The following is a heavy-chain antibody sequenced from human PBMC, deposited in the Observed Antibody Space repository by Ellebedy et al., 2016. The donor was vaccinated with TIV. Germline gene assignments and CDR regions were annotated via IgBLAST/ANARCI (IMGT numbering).Heavy chain of an antibody. D-gene: IGHD2-15*01. J-gene: IGHJ5*02. Sequence: AASVKVSCKASGYTFTSYDINWVRQPTGQGLECMGWMNPNSGNTGYAQKFQGRVTITRNTSISTAYMELSSLRSEDTAVYYCARDPCSGGSCYWFDPWGQGTLVTVSS. CDR2: MNPNSGNT. CDR1: GYTFTSYD. CDR3: ARDPCSGGSCYWFDP. V-gene: IGHV1-8*03.